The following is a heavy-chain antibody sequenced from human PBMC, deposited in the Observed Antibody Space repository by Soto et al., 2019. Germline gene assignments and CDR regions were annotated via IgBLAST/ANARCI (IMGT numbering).Heavy chain of an antibody. CDR3: AHSLYDSSGYSSLGQNWFDP. Sequence: QITLKESGPTLVKPTQTLTLTCTFSGFSLSTSGVGVGWIRQPPGKALEWLALIYWDDDKRYSPSLKSRLTITKDTSKNHVVLTMTNMDPVDTATYYCAHSLYDSSGYSSLGQNWFDPWGQGTLVTVSS. CDR2: IYWDDDK. CDR1: GFSLSTSGVG. J-gene: IGHJ5*02. V-gene: IGHV2-5*02. D-gene: IGHD3-22*01.